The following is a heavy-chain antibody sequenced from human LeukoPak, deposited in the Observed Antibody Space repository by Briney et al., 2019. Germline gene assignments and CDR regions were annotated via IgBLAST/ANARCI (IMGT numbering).Heavy chain of an antibody. J-gene: IGHJ4*02. CDR2: IIDRGST. V-gene: IGHV4-34*01. CDR1: GGSFSGYY. D-gene: IGHD2-15*01. CDR3: ARGDCSGGSCYRDPGSYYYFDY. Sequence: PSETLSLTCAVYGGSFSGYYWSWIRQPPGKGLEWIGEIIDRGSTNYTPSLKSRVTISVDTSKNQFSLKLSSVTTADTAVYYCARGDCSGGSCYRDPGSYYYFDYWGQGTLVTVPS.